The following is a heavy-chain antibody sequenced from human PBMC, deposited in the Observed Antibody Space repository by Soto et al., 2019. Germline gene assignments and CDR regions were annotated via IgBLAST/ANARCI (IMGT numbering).Heavy chain of an antibody. V-gene: IGHV3-11*06. CDR2: ISGSGSYT. CDR3: ARVLRVYDWLPQGAFDI. J-gene: IGHJ3*02. CDR1: GFTFSDYY. D-gene: IGHD3-9*01. Sequence: QVKLVDSGGDLVKPAGSLRLSCAASGFTFSDYYMSWIRQAPGKGLEWVSYISGSGSYTNYADSVKGRFTISRDNAKKSLSLHMNSLRPEDTAVYYCARVLRVYDWLPQGAFDIWGQGTMVTVSS.